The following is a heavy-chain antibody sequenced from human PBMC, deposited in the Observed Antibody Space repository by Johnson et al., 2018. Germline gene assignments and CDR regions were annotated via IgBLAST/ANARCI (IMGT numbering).Heavy chain of an antibody. V-gene: IGHV3-23*04. J-gene: IGHJ6*03. CDR1: GFTFSTYA. Sequence: VQLVQSGGGVVQPGRSLKLSCAASGFTFSTYAMSWVRQAPGKGLEWVATIRGSGGSISYADSVKGRFTISRDNSKNTLYLQMNSLRAEDTAVYFCAKAMLGVTITPYMDVWGKGTTGTVSS. D-gene: IGHD3-10*01. CDR2: IRGSGGSI. CDR3: AKAMLGVTITPYMDV.